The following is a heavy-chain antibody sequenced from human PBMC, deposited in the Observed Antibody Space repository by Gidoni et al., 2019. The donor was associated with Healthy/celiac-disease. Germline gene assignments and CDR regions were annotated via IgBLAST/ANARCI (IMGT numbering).Heavy chain of an antibody. CDR2: ISWNSGSI. D-gene: IGHD6-6*01. V-gene: IGHV3-9*01. CDR3: AKGQQLVQYYYGMDV. Sequence: EVQLVESGGGLVQPGRSLRLSCAASGFTLDDYAMHWVRQAPGKGLEWVSGISWNSGSIGYADSVKGRFTISRDNAKNSLYLQMNSLRAEDTALYYCAKGQQLVQYYYGMDVWGQGTTVTVSS. CDR1: GFTLDDYA. J-gene: IGHJ6*02.